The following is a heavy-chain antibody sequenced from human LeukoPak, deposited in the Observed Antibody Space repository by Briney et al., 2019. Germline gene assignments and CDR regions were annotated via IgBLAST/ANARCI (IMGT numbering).Heavy chain of an antibody. Sequence: SQTLSLTCTVSGGSISSGDYYWSWIRQPPGKGLEWIGYTYYSGSTYYNPSLKSRVTISLDTSKNQFSLKLSSVTAADTAVYYCASDYGSGSYGIDPWGQGTLVTVSS. V-gene: IGHV4-30-4*01. CDR2: TYYSGST. CDR3: ASDYGSGSYGIDP. D-gene: IGHD3-10*01. J-gene: IGHJ5*02. CDR1: GGSISSGDYY.